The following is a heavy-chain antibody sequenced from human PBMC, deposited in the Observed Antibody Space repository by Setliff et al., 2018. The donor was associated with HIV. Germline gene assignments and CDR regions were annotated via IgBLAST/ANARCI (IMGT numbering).Heavy chain of an antibody. J-gene: IGHJ4*02. CDR2: IYPGDSDT. CDR1: GYTFTGYW. D-gene: IGHD3-16*01. Sequence: GESLKISCKGSGYTFTGYWIGWVRQMPGKGLEWMGIIYPGDSDTRYSPSFQGQVTISVDKSTNTAFLQWTSLRASDTAMYYCTRLWHENWGGVDYWGQGTLVTVSS. V-gene: IGHV5-51*01. CDR3: TRLWHENWGGVDY.